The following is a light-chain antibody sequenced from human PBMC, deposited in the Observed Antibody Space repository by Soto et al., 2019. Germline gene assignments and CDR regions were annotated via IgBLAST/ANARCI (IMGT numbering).Light chain of an antibody. V-gene: IGKV3-15*01. CDR1: QSISSK. Sequence: EIVMTQSPATLSVSPGERATLSCRASQSISSKLAWDQQRPGQAPRVLVYGASTRATGNPARFSGSGSGTEFILTVSSLQSEDFAVYCCQQYGSSRTFGQGTKVDIK. CDR2: GAS. CDR3: QQYGSSRT. J-gene: IGKJ1*01.